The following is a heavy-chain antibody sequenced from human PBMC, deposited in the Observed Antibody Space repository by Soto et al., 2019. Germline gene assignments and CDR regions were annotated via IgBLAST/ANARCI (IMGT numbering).Heavy chain of an antibody. CDR2: VSGHNGDT. J-gene: IGHJ6*02. CDR1: GYTFARYG. D-gene: IGHD3-10*01. CDR3: ARSGSMPYYYSGMDV. V-gene: IGHV1-18*01. Sequence: QVQLVQSGAEVKKPGASVRVSCKASGYTFARYGIDWVRQAPGQGHEWIGWVSGHNGDTKYVQNFQGRGSMTTDTSTSTASMELRSLRSDDTAVYYCARSGSMPYYYSGMDVWGQGTTVTVSS.